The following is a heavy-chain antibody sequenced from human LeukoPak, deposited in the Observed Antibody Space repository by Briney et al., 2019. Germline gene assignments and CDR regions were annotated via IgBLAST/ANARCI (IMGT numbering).Heavy chain of an antibody. V-gene: IGHV3-23*01. J-gene: IGHJ4*02. Sequence: GGSLRLSCAASEFTFSNYAMSWVRPAPGKGLEWVSAISSGGGSTYYAHSVKGRLTISRDNSKNTLYLQMNSLRAEDTAVYYCAKSPGYSSSWYDYWGQGTLVTVSS. D-gene: IGHD6-13*01. CDR2: ISSGGGST. CDR1: EFTFSNYA. CDR3: AKSPGYSSSWYDY.